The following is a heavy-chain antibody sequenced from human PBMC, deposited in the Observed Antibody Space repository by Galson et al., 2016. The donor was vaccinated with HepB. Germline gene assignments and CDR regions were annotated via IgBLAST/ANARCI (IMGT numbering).Heavy chain of an antibody. CDR3: ARAKSGSYREDAFDI. CDR1: GFTFSSYA. V-gene: IGHV4-31*02. Sequence: LRLSCAASGFTFSSYAMSWIRQHPGKGLEWIGYIYYRGSTYYNPSLKSRLTISVDTSKNQFSLKLSSVTAADTAVYYCARAKSGSYREDAFDIWGQGTMVTVSS. D-gene: IGHD1-26*01. J-gene: IGHJ3*02. CDR2: IYYRGST.